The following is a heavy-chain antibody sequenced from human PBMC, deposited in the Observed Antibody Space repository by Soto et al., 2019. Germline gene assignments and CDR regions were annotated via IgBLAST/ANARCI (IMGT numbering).Heavy chain of an antibody. CDR3: ARGGYYDSSGSRDYHYYGMNV. Sequence: ASVKVSCKASGYTFTSYGISWVRQAPGQGLEWMGWISAYNGNTNYAQKVQGRVFMTTDTSSKTAYLDLRSLRSDDTAVYYCARGGYYDSSGSRDYHYYGMNVWGQGTTVTVSS. CDR2: ISAYNGNT. V-gene: IGHV1-18*01. CDR1: GYTFTSYG. D-gene: IGHD3-22*01. J-gene: IGHJ6*02.